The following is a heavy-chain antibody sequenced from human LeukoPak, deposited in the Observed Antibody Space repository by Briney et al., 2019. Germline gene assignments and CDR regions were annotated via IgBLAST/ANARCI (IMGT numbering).Heavy chain of an antibody. CDR2: IDHSGST. D-gene: IGHD6-13*01. J-gene: IGHJ4*02. CDR1: GYSISSGYY. Sequence: SETLSLTCTVSGYSISSGYYWGWIRQPPGQGLEWTGSIDHSGSTYYNASLKSRVTISVDTSKNQISLKLSSVTAADMAVYYCARVGIAAAGIEWGQGTLVTVSS. CDR3: ARVGIAAAGIE. V-gene: IGHV4-38-2*02.